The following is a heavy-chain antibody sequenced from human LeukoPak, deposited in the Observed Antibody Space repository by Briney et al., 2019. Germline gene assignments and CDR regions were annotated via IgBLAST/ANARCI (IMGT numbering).Heavy chain of an antibody. CDR3: AKDQVYDSSGYYYGFFDY. CDR2: IRGSGGST. Sequence: GGSLRLSCAASGFTFSNYAMTWVRQAPGKGLEWVSAIRGSGGSTYYADSVRGRFTISRDNSKNTLYLQMNSLRVEDTAVYTCAKDQVYDSSGYYYGFFDYWGQGTLVTVSS. CDR1: GFTFSNYA. J-gene: IGHJ4*02. D-gene: IGHD3-22*01. V-gene: IGHV3-23*01.